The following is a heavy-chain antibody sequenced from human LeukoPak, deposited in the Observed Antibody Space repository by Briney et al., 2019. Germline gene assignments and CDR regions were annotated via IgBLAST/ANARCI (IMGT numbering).Heavy chain of an antibody. D-gene: IGHD5-24*01. J-gene: IGHJ4*02. CDR3: ARAHSDGYDY. CDR2: ITPDGSEK. CDR1: GFSFSSYF. Sequence: GGALRLSCAASGFSFSSYFMGWVRQAPGKGREWVANITPDGSEKYYVDSVRGRFTISRDNAKNSQYLQMDSLRGEDTGVYYCARAHSDGYDYWGQGTQVTVSS. V-gene: IGHV3-7*04.